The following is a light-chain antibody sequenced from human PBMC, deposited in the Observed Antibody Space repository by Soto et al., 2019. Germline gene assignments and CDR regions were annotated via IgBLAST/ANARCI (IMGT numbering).Light chain of an antibody. J-gene: IGKJ1*01. CDR2: EVS. CDR1: QSLLHSDGKTY. V-gene: IGKV2D-29*01. Sequence: DIVMTQTPISLSVTPGQPTSISCKSSQSLLHSDGKTYLSWHLQKPGQPPQLLISEVSNRFSGVPDRFSGSGSGTVFTLKISRVEADDVGVYYCMQSLELPRTFGQGTKVDIK. CDR3: MQSLELPRT.